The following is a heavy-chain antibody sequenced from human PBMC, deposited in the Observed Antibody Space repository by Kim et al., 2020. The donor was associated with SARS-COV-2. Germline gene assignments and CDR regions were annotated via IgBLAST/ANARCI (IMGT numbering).Heavy chain of an antibody. CDR3: ARGGRSGSYPWAFDI. Sequence: SVKVSCKASGGTFSSYAISWVRQAPGQGLEWMGGIIPIFGTANYAQKFQGRVTITADESTSTAYMELSSLRSEDTAVYYCARGGRSGSYPWAFDIWGQGTMVTVSS. CDR1: GGTFSSYA. V-gene: IGHV1-69*13. CDR2: IIPIFGTA. D-gene: IGHD1-26*01. J-gene: IGHJ3*02.